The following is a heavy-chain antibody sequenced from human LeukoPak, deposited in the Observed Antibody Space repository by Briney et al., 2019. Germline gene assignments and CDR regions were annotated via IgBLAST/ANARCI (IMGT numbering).Heavy chain of an antibody. D-gene: IGHD3-10*01. Sequence: GGSLRLSCAASGFTFSSYGMHWVRQAPGKGLEWVAFIRYDGSNKYYADSVKGRFTISRDNSKNTLYLQMNSLRAEDTAVYYCAKDRGLLWFGDLSREFDYWGQGTLVTVSS. V-gene: IGHV3-30*02. CDR1: GFTFSSYG. J-gene: IGHJ4*02. CDR3: AKDRGLLWFGDLSREFDY. CDR2: IRYDGSNK.